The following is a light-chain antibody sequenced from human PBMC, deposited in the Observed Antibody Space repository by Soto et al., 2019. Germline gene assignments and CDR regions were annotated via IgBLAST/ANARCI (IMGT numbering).Light chain of an antibody. V-gene: IGKV3-20*01. CDR1: QSVSSSY. J-gene: IGKJ2*01. Sequence: EIVLTQSPGTLSLSPGETATLSCRASQSVSSSYFAWYQQKPGQAPRLLIYGASSTATDIPDRFSGSGSGTDFTLTLSRLEPEDFAVYYCQQYGSSPYTFGQGTKLEIK. CDR3: QQYGSSPYT. CDR2: GAS.